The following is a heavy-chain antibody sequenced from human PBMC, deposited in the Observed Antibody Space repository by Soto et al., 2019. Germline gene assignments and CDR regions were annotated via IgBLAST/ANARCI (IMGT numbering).Heavy chain of an antibody. CDR3: ATEGVVVVAETGAFDI. V-gene: IGHV1-24*01. D-gene: IGHD2-15*01. Sequence: ASVKVSCKVSGYTLTELSMHWVRQAPGKGLEWMGGFDPEDGETIYAQKFQGRVTMTEDTSTDTAYMELSSLRSEDTAVYYCATEGVVVVAETGAFDIWGEGTMVTVSS. J-gene: IGHJ3*02. CDR1: GYTLTELS. CDR2: FDPEDGET.